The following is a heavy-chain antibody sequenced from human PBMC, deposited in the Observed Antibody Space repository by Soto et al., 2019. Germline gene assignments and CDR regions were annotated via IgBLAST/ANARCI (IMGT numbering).Heavy chain of an antibody. CDR3: ARSVDTAMVTYYYYGMDV. CDR1: GFTFSSYA. V-gene: IGHV3-30-3*01. CDR2: ISYDGSNK. D-gene: IGHD5-18*01. Sequence: QVQLVESGGGVVQPGRSLRLSCAASGFTFSSYAMQWVRQAPGKGLEWVAVISYDGSNKYYADSVKGRFTISRDNSKNTLYLQMNSLRAEDTAVYYCARSVDTAMVTYYYYGMDVWGQGTTVTVSS. J-gene: IGHJ6*02.